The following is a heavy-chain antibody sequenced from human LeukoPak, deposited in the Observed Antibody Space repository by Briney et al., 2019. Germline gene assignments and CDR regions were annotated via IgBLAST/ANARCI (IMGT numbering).Heavy chain of an antibody. J-gene: IGHJ6*03. V-gene: IGHV1-2*02. CDR3: ARGVVVPAAHPSPYYYYYYMDV. Sequence: ASVKVSCKASGYTFTGYYMHWVRQAPGQGLEWMGWINPNSGGTNYAQKFQGRVTMTRDTSISTAYMELSRLRSEDTAVYYCARGVVVPAAHPSPYYYYYYMDVWGKGTTVTISS. CDR2: INPNSGGT. D-gene: IGHD2-2*01. CDR1: GYTFTGYY.